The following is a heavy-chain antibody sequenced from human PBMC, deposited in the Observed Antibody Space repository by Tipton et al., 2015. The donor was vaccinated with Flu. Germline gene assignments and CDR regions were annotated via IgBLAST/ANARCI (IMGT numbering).Heavy chain of an antibody. D-gene: IGHD4-11*01. Sequence: TLSLTCTVSGGSISSYYWSWIRQPAGKGLEWIGRIYTSGSTNYNPSLKSRVTMSVDTSKNQFSLKLSSLTAADTAVYYCARDTDYKARFDPWGQGTLVTVSS. J-gene: IGHJ5*02. CDR2: IYTSGST. CDR1: GGSISSYY. V-gene: IGHV4-4*07. CDR3: ARDTDYKARFDP.